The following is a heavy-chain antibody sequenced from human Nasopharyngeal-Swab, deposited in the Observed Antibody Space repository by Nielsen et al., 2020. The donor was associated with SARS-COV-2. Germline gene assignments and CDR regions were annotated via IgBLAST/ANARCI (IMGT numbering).Heavy chain of an antibody. Sequence: VRQMPGKGLEWMGRIDPSDSYTNYSPSFQGHVTISADKSISTAYLQWSSLKASDTAMYYCARQPPTGSGRGGVDVRGQGTTVTVSS. J-gene: IGHJ6*02. V-gene: IGHV5-10-1*01. CDR2: IDPSDSYT. CDR3: ARQPPTGSGRGGVDV. D-gene: IGHD3-10*01.